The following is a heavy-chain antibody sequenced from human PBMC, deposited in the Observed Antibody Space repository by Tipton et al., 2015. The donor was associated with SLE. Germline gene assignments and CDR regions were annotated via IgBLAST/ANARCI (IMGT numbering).Heavy chain of an antibody. V-gene: IGHV4-59*08. Sequence: GLVKPSETLSLICTVSGGSISPLYWGWLRQPPGKRLEWIGYSHHSGNTNYNPSLKSRVTISIDVSKNQFSLKLPSVTAADTAVYYCGRGATTWRGAIYGMDVWGQGTTVTVSS. CDR3: GRGATTWRGAIYGMDV. D-gene: IGHD1-1*01. J-gene: IGHJ6*02. CDR1: GGSISPLY. CDR2: SHHSGNT.